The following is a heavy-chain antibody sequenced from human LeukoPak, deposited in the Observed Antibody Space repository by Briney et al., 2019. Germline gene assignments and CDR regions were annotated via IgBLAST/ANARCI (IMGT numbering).Heavy chain of an antibody. CDR3: ARTIVGATWDLPENWFDP. V-gene: IGHV1-69*05. J-gene: IGHJ5*02. CDR1: GGTISSNG. Sequence: LNLTCTASGGTISSNGINWVRNGQPPGHERMGGGIPNFGTANYAQKFQGRVTITTDESTSTAYMELSSLRSEDTAVYYCARTIVGATWDLPENWFDPWGQGTLVTVSS. CDR2: GIPNFGTA. D-gene: IGHD1-26*01.